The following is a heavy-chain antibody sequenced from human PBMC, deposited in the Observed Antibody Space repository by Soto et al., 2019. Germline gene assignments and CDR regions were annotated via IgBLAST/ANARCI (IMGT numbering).Heavy chain of an antibody. CDR1: GGSISSYY. V-gene: IGHV4-59*01. J-gene: IGHJ5*02. CDR3: ARELRDLLAANSSDP. CDR2: IYYSGST. Sequence: PSETLSLTCTVSGGSISSYYWSWIRQPPGKGLEWIGYIYYSGSTNYNPSLKRRATIAVDTSKNQVALKLSSVTAADTAVYCCARELRDLLAANSSDPPGPGPLVTVSS. D-gene: IGHD1-1*01.